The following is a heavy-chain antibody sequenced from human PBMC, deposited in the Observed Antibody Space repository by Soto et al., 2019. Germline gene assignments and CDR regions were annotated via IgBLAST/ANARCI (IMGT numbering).Heavy chain of an antibody. V-gene: IGHV4-31*03. CDR2: IYYSGST. Sequence: PSETLSLTCTVSGGSISSGGYYWSWIRQHPGKGLEWIGYIYYSGSTYYNPSLKSRVTVWFDTSKNQFSLRLTSVTAADTAVYYCARYRISGSWSKFDYWGQGTRVTVSS. CDR1: GGSISSGGYY. D-gene: IGHD6-13*01. J-gene: IGHJ4*02. CDR3: ARYRISGSWSKFDY.